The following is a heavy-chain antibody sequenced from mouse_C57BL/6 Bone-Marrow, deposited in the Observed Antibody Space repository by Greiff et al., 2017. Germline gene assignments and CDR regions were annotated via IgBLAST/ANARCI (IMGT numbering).Heavy chain of an antibody. CDR3: ARFWGYFQGY. V-gene: IGHV1-55*01. J-gene: IGHJ2*01. CDR1: GYTFTSYW. Sequence: QVQLKQPGAELVKPGASVKMSCKASGYTFTSYWITWVKQRPGQGLEWIGDIYPGSGSTNYNEKFKSKATLTVDTSSSTAYMQLSSLTSEDAAVYYCARFWGYFQGYWGQGTTLTVSS. D-gene: IGHD2-3*01. CDR2: IYPGSGST.